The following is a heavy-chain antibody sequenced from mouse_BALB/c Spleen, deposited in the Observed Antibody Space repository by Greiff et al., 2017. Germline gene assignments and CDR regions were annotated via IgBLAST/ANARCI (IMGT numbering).Heavy chain of an antibody. D-gene: IGHD2-4*01. V-gene: IGHV1S137*01. Sequence: VQLQQSGPELVRPGVSVKISCKGSGYTFTDYAMHWVKQSHAKSLEWIGVISTYYGNTNYNQKFKGKATMTVDKSSSTAYMELARLTSEDSAVYYCARRDYETYAMDYWGQGTSVTVSS. CDR3: ARRDYETYAMDY. CDR1: GYTFTDYA. CDR2: ISTYYGNT. J-gene: IGHJ4*01.